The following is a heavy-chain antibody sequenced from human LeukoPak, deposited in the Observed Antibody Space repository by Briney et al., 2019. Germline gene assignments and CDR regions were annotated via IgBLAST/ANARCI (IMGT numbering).Heavy chain of an antibody. CDR2: ISYDGSNN. J-gene: IGHJ6*03. Sequence: GGSLRLSCAASRFTFSSYAMHWVRQAPGKGLEWVAIISYDGSNNHYADSVKGRFTISRDNSKNTLYLQMNSLRAEDTAVYYCARNGGENHVVPAAMSRLGMLYCYYMDVWGKGTTVTVSS. CDR3: ARNGGENHVVPAAMSRLGMLYCYYMDV. CDR1: RFTFSSYA. D-gene: IGHD2-2*01. V-gene: IGHV3-30*04.